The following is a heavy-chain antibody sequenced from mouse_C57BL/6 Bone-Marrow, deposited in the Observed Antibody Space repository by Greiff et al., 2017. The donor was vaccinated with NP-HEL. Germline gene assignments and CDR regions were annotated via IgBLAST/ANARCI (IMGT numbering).Heavy chain of an antibody. V-gene: IGHV7-3*01. CDR3: ASLYYYGSSSYFDY. CDR1: GFTFTDYY. Sequence: EVKLMESGGGLVQPGGSLSLSCAASGFTFTDYYMSWVRQPPGKALEWLGFIRNKANGYTTEYSASVKGRFTISRDNSLSTLYLQMNALRAEDRATYYCASLYYYGSSSYFDYWGQGTTLTVSS. D-gene: IGHD1-1*01. J-gene: IGHJ2*01. CDR2: IRNKANGYTT.